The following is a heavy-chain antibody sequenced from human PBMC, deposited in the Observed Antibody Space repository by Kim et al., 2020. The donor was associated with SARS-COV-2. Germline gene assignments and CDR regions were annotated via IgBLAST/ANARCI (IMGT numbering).Heavy chain of an antibody. Sequence: GGSLRLSCVASGFPLSGYNMNWVRQAPGKGLEWVSTISSSNSYIYYADSVKGRFIITRDNAKKSLFLLMNSLRVEDTAVYYCASPYRRAYGMDVWGQGTTVTVSS. J-gene: IGHJ6*02. V-gene: IGHV3-21*01. CDR3: ASPYRRAYGMDV. CDR1: GFPLSGYN. CDR2: ISSSNSYI. D-gene: IGHD1-26*01.